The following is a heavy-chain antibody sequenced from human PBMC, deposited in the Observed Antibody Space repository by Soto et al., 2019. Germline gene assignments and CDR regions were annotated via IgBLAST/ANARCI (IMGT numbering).Heavy chain of an antibody. CDR1: GDSVSSNSAA. J-gene: IGHJ6*03. CDR2: TYYRSKWYN. D-gene: IGHD3-3*01. Sequence: SQTLSLTCAISGDSVSSNSAAWNWIRQSPSRGLEWLGRTYYRSKWYNDYAVSVKSRITIKPDTSKNQFSLQLNSVTPEATAVYYCARDGHYDFWSGYYTSYYYYYMDVWGKGTTVTV. CDR3: ARDGHYDFWSGYYTSYYYYYMDV. V-gene: IGHV6-1*01.